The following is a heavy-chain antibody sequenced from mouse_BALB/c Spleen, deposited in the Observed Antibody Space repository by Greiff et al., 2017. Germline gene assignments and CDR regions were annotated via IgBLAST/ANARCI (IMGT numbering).Heavy chain of an antibody. V-gene: IGHV1-18*01. Sequence: EVQRVESGPELVKPGASVKIPCKASGYTFTDYNMDWVKQSHGKSLEWIGDINPNNGGTIYNQKFKGKATLTVDKSSSTAYMELRSLTSEDTAVYYCARAYYGTTAWFAYWGQGTLVTVSA. CDR2: INPNNGGT. CDR1: GYTFTDYN. D-gene: IGHD2-10*01. J-gene: IGHJ3*01. CDR3: ARAYYGTTAWFAY.